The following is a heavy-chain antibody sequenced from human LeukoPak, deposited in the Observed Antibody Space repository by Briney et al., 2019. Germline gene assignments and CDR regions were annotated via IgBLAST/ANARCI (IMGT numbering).Heavy chain of an antibody. Sequence: PGGSLRLSCAASGFTFSSYSMNWVRQAPGKGLEWVSSISSSSSYIYYADSVKGRFTISRDNAKNSLYLQMNSLRAEDTAVYYCARVSSMVRGAGLGYWGQGTLVTVSS. CDR3: ARVSSMVRGAGLGY. V-gene: IGHV3-21*04. D-gene: IGHD3-10*01. J-gene: IGHJ4*02. CDR2: ISSSSSYI. CDR1: GFTFSSYS.